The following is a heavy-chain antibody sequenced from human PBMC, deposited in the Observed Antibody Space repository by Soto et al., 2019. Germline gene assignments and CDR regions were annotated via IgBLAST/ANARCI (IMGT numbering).Heavy chain of an antibody. Sequence: QVQLVESGGGLVKPGGSLRLSCAASGFSFGDSYMSWIRQSAGKGLEWLSYISGGSSYTKYAESVKGRFTISRDNARRSLFLQVNGLRADDTAIYYCAKTRVADSGYCFDHWGQGTMVTVSS. V-gene: IGHV3-11*05. CDR3: AKTRVADSGYCFDH. CDR2: ISGGSSYT. D-gene: IGHD3-22*01. J-gene: IGHJ4*02. CDR1: GFSFGDSY.